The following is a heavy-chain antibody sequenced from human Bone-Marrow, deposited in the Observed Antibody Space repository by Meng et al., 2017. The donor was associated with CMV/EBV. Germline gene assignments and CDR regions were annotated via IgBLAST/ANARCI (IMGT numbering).Heavy chain of an antibody. D-gene: IGHD6-6*01. CDR2: INPNSGGT. Sequence: VQPVESGGEVKKPGASVKVSCKASGYTFTGYYMHWVRQAPGQGLEWMGWINPNSGGTNYAQKFQGRVTMTRDTSISTAYMELSRLRSDDTAVYYCARGVIAARLRTVFDPWGQGTLVTVSS. J-gene: IGHJ5*02. V-gene: IGHV1-2*02. CDR3: ARGVIAARLRTVFDP. CDR1: GYTFTGYY.